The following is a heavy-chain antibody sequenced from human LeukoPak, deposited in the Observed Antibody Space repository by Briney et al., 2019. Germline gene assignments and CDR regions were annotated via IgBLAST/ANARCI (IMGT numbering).Heavy chain of an antibody. CDR2: ITISSSTT. CDR1: GYSFTSYW. J-gene: IGHJ4*02. Sequence: GESLKISCKGSGYSFTSYWIGWVRQAPGKGLEWVSYITISSSTTYYADSVKGRFTISRDNAKNSLYLQMNSLTAGDTAVYYCSREDYWGQGTLVTVSS. V-gene: IGHV3-48*01. CDR3: SREDY.